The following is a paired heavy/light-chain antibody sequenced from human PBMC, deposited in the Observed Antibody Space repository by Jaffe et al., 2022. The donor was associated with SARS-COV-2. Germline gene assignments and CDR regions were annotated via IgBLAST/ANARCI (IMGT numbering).Heavy chain of an antibody. J-gene: IGHJ2*01. Sequence: EVQVVESGGGLVQPGGSHRLSCAASGFTLRSYWIHWVRQTPGKGLLWVSRINGDGDDTTYADSVKGRFTVSRDSSKNTVFLQMRSLAAEDTAVYYCVRGDMDFGSGSSSDWHFDLWGRGTLVSVSS. V-gene: IGHV3-74*03. CDR1: GFTLRSYW. CDR3: VRGDMDFGSGSSSDWHFDL. CDR2: INGDGDDT. D-gene: IGHD3-10*01.
Light chain of an antibody. CDR3: NCRDYSGDQVV. Sequence: SSELTQGPAVSVALGQTVRITCRGDTLRTFHAAWYQQKPGQAPVLVISGKNNRPSGIPDRFSGSSSGDTASLTITGARAEDEADYYCNCRDYSGDQVVFGGGTKLTVL. CDR1: TLRTFH. J-gene: IGLJ2*01. V-gene: IGLV3-19*01. CDR2: GKN.